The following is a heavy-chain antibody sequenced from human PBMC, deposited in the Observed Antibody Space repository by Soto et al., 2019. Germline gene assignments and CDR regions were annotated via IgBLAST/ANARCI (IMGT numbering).Heavy chain of an antibody. J-gene: IGHJ4*02. CDR1: GFSLSTNGVG. V-gene: IGHV2-5*02. D-gene: IGHD1-26*01. CDR2: IYWDGDK. Sequence: QITLKESGPTLVKPTQTLTLTCTFSGFSLSTNGVGVGWIRQPPGKALEWLALIYWDGDKRYSPSLKSRLTIIKDTSKNQVVLTMTNMDPVDTATYYCAHRRGAYYFDYWGQGTLVTVSS. CDR3: AHRRGAYYFDY.